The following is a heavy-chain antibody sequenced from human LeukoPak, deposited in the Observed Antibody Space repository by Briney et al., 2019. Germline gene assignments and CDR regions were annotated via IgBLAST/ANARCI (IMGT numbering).Heavy chain of an antibody. Sequence: GGSLRLSCAASGFTVSSNYMSWVRQAPGKGLEWVSVIYSGDSTYYADPVKGRFTISRDNSKNTLYLQMNNLRAEDTAVYYCARAGDGNSVGYFDYWGQGTLVTVSS. CDR1: GFTVSSNY. J-gene: IGHJ4*02. D-gene: IGHD5-24*01. CDR2: IYSGDST. V-gene: IGHV3-53*01. CDR3: ARAGDGNSVGYFDY.